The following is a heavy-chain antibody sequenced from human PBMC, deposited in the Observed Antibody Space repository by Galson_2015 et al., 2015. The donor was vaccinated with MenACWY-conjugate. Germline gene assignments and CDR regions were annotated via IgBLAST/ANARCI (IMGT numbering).Heavy chain of an antibody. Sequence: SVKVSCKASGYTFTSYYMHWVRQAPGQGLEWMGIINPSGGSTSYAQKFQGRVTMTRDTSTSTVYMELSSLRSEDTAVYYCARDHKGGIAAAGTLSGPYYYYYGMDVWGQGTTVTVSS. J-gene: IGHJ6*02. D-gene: IGHD6-13*01. CDR2: INPSGGST. V-gene: IGHV1-46*01. CDR1: GYTFTSYY. CDR3: ARDHKGGIAAAGTLSGPYYYYYGMDV.